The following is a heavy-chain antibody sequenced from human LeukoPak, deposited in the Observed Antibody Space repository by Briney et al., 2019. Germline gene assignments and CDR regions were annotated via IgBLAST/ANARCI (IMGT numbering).Heavy chain of an antibody. CDR2: INPNSGGT. V-gene: IGHV1-2*02. J-gene: IGHJ3*02. CDR3: ARGKSRMATITSAFDI. D-gene: IGHD5-12*01. CDR1: GYTFTGYY. Sequence: ASVKVSCKASGYTFTGYYMHWVRQAPGQGLEWMGWINPNSGGTNYAQKFQGRVTMTRDTSISTAYMELSRLRSDDTAVYYCARGKSRMATITSAFDIWGQGTMVTVSS.